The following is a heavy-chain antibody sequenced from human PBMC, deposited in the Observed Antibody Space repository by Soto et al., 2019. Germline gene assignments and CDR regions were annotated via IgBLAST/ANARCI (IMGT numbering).Heavy chain of an antibody. CDR1: GFTFSSYS. J-gene: IGHJ4*02. CDR3: ARESNLRYCSGGRGYEVRSGLHY. Sequence: PWGSLRLSCAASGFTFSSYSMNWFRQAPGKGLEWVSSISSSSSYIYYADSVKGRFTISRDNAKNSLYLQMNSLRAEDTAVYYCARESNLRYCSGGRGYEVRSGLHYCGQGTLVIVSS. D-gene: IGHD2-15*01. V-gene: IGHV3-21*01. CDR2: ISSSSSYI.